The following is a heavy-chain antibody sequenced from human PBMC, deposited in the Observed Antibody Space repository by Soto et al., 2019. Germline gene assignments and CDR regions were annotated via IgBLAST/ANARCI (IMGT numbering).Heavy chain of an antibody. D-gene: IGHD4-4*01. CDR3: ARVTVAGHYYYYGMDV. J-gene: IGHJ6*02. V-gene: IGHV1-69*13. CDR2: IIPIFGTA. CDR1: GATFSSYA. Sequence: SVKVSCKASGATFSSYAISWVRQAPGQGLEWMGGIIPIFGTANYAQKFQGRVTITADESTSTAYMELSSLRSEDTAVYYCARVTVAGHYYYYGMDVWGQGTTVTVSS.